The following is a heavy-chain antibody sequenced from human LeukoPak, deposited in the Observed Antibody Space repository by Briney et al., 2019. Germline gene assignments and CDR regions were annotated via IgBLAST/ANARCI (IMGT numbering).Heavy chain of an antibody. CDR3: ARDWLGTNLCDY. D-gene: IGHD6-19*01. J-gene: IGHJ4*02. V-gene: IGHV3-48*03. CDR2: ISSSGGTI. Sequence: NPGGSLRLSCAASGFTFSNYAVTWVRQAPGKGLEWLSYISSSGGTIYYADSVKGRFTISRDNAKNSLYLQMNSLRAEDTAVYYCARDWLGTNLCDYWGQGTLVTVSS. CDR1: GFTFSNYA.